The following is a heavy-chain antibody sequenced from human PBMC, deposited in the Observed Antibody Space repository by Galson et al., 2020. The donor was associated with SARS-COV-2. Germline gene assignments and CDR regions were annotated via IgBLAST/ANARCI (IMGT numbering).Heavy chain of an antibody. CDR3: ARDGMITFGGELVDY. V-gene: IGHV3-30-3*01. CDR1: GFTFSSYA. Sequence: TGGSLRLSCAASGFTFSSYAMHWVRQAPGKGLEWVAVISYDGSNKYYADSVKGRFTISRDNSKNTLYLQINSLRAEDTAVYYCARDGMITFGGELVDYWGQGTLVTVSS. J-gene: IGHJ4*02. D-gene: IGHD3-16*01. CDR2: ISYDGSNK.